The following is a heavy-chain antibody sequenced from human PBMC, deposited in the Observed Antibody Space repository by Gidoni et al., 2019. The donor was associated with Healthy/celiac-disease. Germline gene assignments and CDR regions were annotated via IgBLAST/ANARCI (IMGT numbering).Heavy chain of an antibody. Sequence: EVQLVQSGAEEKKPGEARKIAGKGSGYSFTSYWNGWVRQMPWKGREWRGNIYPGASDTSYRPSFQGPVTISADKSIRTAYLQWSSLKASDTSLYSCARQFDYVWGSLGYWGQGTLVTVSS. CDR1: GYSFTSYW. CDR3: ARQFDYVWGSLGY. D-gene: IGHD3-16*01. J-gene: IGHJ4*02. V-gene: IGHV5-51*01. CDR2: IYPGASDT.